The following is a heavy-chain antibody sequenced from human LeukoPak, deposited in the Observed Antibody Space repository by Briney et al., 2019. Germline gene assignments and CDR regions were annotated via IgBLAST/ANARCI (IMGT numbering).Heavy chain of an antibody. CDR3: ARDTYGPSDY. CDR1: GFTFSSYA. Sequence: GGSLRLSCAASGFTFSSYAMSWVRQAPGKGLEWVANIEQDGSKKYYVDSVRGRFTISRDNANNSLFLQMNSLRAEDTAVYYCARDTYGPSDYWGQGILVTVSS. D-gene: IGHD3-10*01. V-gene: IGHV3-7*01. J-gene: IGHJ4*02. CDR2: IEQDGSKK.